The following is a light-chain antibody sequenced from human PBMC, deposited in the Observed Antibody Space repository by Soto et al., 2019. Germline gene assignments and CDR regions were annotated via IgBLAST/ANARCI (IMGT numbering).Light chain of an antibody. CDR3: QQYGPSPLYS. CDR1: QSVSSGY. J-gene: IGKJ2*01. CDR2: ATY. Sequence: VLTQSPGTLSLSPGERATLSCRAGQSVSSGYLAWYKQKPGQAPRLLIYATYTRATGIPDRFSGSGSGTDFTLTISRLQPEDFAVYYCQQYGPSPLYSFGQGTKVEI. V-gene: IGKV3-20*01.